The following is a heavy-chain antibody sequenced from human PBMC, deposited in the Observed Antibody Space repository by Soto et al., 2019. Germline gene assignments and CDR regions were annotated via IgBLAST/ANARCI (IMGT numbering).Heavy chain of an antibody. CDR3: TRGGYNWFDP. CDR1: GDSVSSNSST. CDR2: TYYRSKWYN. Sequence: SQTLSLTCAISGDSVSSNSSTWNWIRQSPSRGLEWLGRTYYRSKWYNDYAVSVESRITISPDTSKNQFSLQLNSVTPEDTAIYYCTRGGYNWFDPWGQGTLVTVSS. V-gene: IGHV6-1*01. J-gene: IGHJ5*02.